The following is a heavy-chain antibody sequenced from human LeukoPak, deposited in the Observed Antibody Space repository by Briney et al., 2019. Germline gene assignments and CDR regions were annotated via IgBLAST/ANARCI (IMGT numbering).Heavy chain of an antibody. D-gene: IGHD3-3*01. CDR1: GGSISSYY. CDR2: IYYSGST. CDR3: ARQLSWTIFGTTSNNWFDP. V-gene: IGHV4-59*08. J-gene: IGHJ5*02. Sequence: PSETLSLTCTVSGGSISSYYWSWIRQPPGKGLEWIGYIYYSGSTYYNPSLKSRVTISVDTSKNQFSLKLSSVTAADTAVYYCARQLSWTIFGTTSNNWFDPWGQGTLVTVSS.